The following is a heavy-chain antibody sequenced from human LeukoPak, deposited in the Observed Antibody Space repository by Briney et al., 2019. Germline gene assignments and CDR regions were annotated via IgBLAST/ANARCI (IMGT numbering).Heavy chain of an antibody. J-gene: IGHJ5*02. CDR2: INPAGDSV. Sequence: ASVKVSCKASGYTFINDYTHWVRQAPGQGLEWMGRINPAGDSVNYAQKFQDRVTMTRGTSTDITYLELGSLRSEDTAIYYCARRMADGGTNHWGQGTLVTVSS. CDR1: GYTFINDY. CDR3: ARRMADGGTNH. V-gene: IGHV1-46*01. D-gene: IGHD2-15*01.